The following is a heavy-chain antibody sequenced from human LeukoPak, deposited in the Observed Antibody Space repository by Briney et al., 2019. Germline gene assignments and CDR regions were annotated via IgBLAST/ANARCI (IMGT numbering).Heavy chain of an antibody. Sequence: ASVKVSCKASGYIFSSYYMHWVRQAPGQGLEWMGIINPSGGSTSYAQKFQGRVTMTRDTSTGTVYMELSSLRSEDTAVYYCARDSPISGSYYGGLGYWGQGTLVTVSS. V-gene: IGHV1-46*01. J-gene: IGHJ4*02. D-gene: IGHD1-26*01. CDR1: GYIFSSYY. CDR2: INPSGGST. CDR3: ARDSPISGSYYGGLGY.